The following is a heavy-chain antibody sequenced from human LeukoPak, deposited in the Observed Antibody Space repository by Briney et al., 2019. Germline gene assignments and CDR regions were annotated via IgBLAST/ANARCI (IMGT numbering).Heavy chain of an antibody. CDR2: ISAYNGNT. Sequence: GASVKVSCKASGYTFTRYGISWVRQAPGQGLEWMGWISAYNGNTNYAQKLQGRVTMTTDTSTSTAYMELRSLRSDDTAVYYCARDLDIVVVPAAPDYWGQGTLVTVSS. V-gene: IGHV1-18*01. CDR1: GYTFTRYG. CDR3: ARDLDIVVVPAAPDY. D-gene: IGHD2-2*01. J-gene: IGHJ4*02.